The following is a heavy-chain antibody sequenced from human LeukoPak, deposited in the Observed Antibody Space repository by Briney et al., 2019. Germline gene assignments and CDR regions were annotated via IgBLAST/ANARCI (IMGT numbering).Heavy chain of an antibody. J-gene: IGHJ6*03. Sequence: SETLSLTCTVSGGSISSHYWNWVRQPPGKGLEWIGYIYYTGSTNYNPSLKSRVTMSVDTSKNQLSLKLTSVTAADTAVYYCERSFRTPGIHHYYMDVWGTGTTVTVSS. CDR3: ERSFRTPGIHHYYMDV. CDR2: IYYTGST. D-gene: IGHD6-13*01. CDR1: GGSISSHY. V-gene: IGHV4-59*11.